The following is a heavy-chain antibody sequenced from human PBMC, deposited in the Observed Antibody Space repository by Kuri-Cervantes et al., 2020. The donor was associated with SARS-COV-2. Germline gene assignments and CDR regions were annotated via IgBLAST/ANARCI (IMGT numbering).Heavy chain of an antibody. V-gene: IGHV1-18*01. CDR2: ISAYNGNT. CDR3: ARWAYYDSSGYRAVGFDL. Sequence: ASVKVSCKASGYTFTSYGISWVRQAPGQGLEWMGWISAYNGNTNYAQKLQGRVTMTRNTSISTAYMELSSLRSEDTAVYYCARWAYYDSSGYRAVGFDLWGRGTLVTGSS. CDR1: GYTFTSYG. J-gene: IGHJ2*01. D-gene: IGHD3-22*01.